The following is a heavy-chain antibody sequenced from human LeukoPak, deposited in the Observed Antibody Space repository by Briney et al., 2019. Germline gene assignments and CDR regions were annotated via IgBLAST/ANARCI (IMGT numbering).Heavy chain of an antibody. CDR1: GFTFSSYS. D-gene: IGHD3-22*01. V-gene: IGHV3-21*01. CDR3: AKDLYYYDSSLHY. J-gene: IGHJ4*02. Sequence: GGSLRLSCAASGFTFSSYSMNWVRQAPGKGLEWVSSISSSSSYIYYADSVKGRFTISRDNAKNSLYLQMNSLRAEDTAVYYCAKDLYYYDSSLHYWGRGTLVTVSS. CDR2: ISSSSSYI.